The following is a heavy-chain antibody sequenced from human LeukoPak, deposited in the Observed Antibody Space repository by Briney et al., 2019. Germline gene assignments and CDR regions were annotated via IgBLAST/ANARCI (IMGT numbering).Heavy chain of an antibody. CDR1: GFTFSSYW. V-gene: IGHV3-74*01. Sequence: GGSLRLSCAASGFTFSSYWMHWVRQAPGKGLVWVSRINSDGSSTSYADSVKGRFTISRDNAKNTLYLQMNSLRAEDTAVYYCAREKGDGPHVNWFDPWGQGTLVTVSS. J-gene: IGHJ5*02. D-gene: IGHD3-16*01. CDR3: AREKGDGPHVNWFDP. CDR2: INSDGSST.